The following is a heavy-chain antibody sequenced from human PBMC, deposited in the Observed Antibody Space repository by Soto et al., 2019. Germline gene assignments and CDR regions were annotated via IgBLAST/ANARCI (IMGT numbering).Heavy chain of an antibody. V-gene: IGHV4-59*08. CDR3: ARRCVGSSSWYNWFDR. Sequence: PSETLSLTCTVSGGSISSYYWSWIRQPPGKGLEWIGYIYYSGSTNYNPSLKSRVTISVDTSKNQFSLKLSSVTAADTAVYYCARRCVGSSSWYNWFDRWGQGTLVTVSS. D-gene: IGHD6-13*01. CDR1: GGSISSYY. CDR2: IYYSGST. J-gene: IGHJ5*02.